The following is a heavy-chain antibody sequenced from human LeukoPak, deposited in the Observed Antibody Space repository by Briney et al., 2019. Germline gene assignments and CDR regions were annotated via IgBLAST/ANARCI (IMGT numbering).Heavy chain of an antibody. CDR2: ISGSGSGGNT. V-gene: IGHV3-23*01. Sequence: GGSLRLSCAASGFTFSNYAMSWVRQAPGKGLEWVSNISGSGSGGNTYYADSVKGRFTISRDSSKNTLYLQMNGLRAEDTAVYYCAKSGLNRFDYWGQGTLVTVSS. CDR1: GFTFSNYA. CDR3: AKSGLNRFDY. D-gene: IGHD2-15*01. J-gene: IGHJ4*02.